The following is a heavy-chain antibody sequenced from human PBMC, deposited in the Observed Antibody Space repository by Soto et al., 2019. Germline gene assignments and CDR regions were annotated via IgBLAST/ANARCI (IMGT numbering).Heavy chain of an antibody. CDR2: IYTSGST. Sequence: QVQLQESGPGLVKPSETLSLTCTVSGGSISSYYWSWIRQPAGKGLEWIGRIYTSGSTNYNPSLKRRVTMSVDTAKNQFSLKLRSVTAADTAVYYCARFPQLWTPPDCWGQGTLVTVSS. V-gene: IGHV4-4*07. CDR1: GGSISSYY. CDR3: ARFPQLWTPPDC. D-gene: IGHD5-18*01. J-gene: IGHJ4*02.